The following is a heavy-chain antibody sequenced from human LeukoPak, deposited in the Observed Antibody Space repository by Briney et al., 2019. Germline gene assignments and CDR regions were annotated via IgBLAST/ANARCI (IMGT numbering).Heavy chain of an antibody. Sequence: QSGGSLRLSCAVTGFTFSTYWMTWVRQAPEKGLEWVANIKPDGSEQNYVDSVKGRFTISRDDAKNSLFLQMNSLRAEDTAVYFCARNDVPAAGDYWGQGTLVTVSS. D-gene: IGHD6-13*01. J-gene: IGHJ4*02. V-gene: IGHV3-7*01. CDR1: GFTFSTYW. CDR3: ARNDVPAAGDY. CDR2: IKPDGSEQ.